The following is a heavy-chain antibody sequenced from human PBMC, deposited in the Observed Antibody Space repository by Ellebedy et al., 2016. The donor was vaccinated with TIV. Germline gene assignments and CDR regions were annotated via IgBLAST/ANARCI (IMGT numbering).Heavy chain of an antibody. D-gene: IGHD3-16*02. J-gene: IGHJ4*02. CDR2: ININGSRT. CDR1: GFTFSSYW. V-gene: IGHV3-74*01. CDR3: ARAGSFRSYIDY. Sequence: PGGSLRLSCAASGFTFSSYWMHWVRQAPGKGLVWVSRININGSRTSDADFVKGRFTTSRDNAKNTLDLQMNSLGAEDTAVYYCARAGSFRSYIDYWGQGALVTVSS.